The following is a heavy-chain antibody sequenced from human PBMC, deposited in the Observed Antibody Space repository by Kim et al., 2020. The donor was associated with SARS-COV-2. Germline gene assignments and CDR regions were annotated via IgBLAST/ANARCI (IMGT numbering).Heavy chain of an antibody. CDR3: ATVSNVVLESVPGDY. D-gene: IGHD1-1*01. CDR1: GFIFSNAW. V-gene: IGHV3-15*01. Sequence: GGSLRLSCAASGFIFSNAWMNWVRRAPGKGLEWVGRIKSRTAGEITDYAAPVKGRFTISRDDSQNTLYLQMDSLEIEDTALYYCATVSNVVLESVPGDYWGQGTLVTVSS. J-gene: IGHJ4*02. CDR2: IKSRTAGEIT.